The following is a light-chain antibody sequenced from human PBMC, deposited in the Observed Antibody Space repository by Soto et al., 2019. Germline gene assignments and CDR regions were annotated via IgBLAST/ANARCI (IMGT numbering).Light chain of an antibody. J-gene: IGKJ5*01. CDR2: AAS. V-gene: IGKV1-8*01. CDR1: QGISSY. CDR3: QQYYSYLIT. Sequence: IQLNQSPSALSEYTGDRVTITCRASQGISSYLAWYQQKPGKAPKLLIYAASTLQSGVPSRFSGSGSGTDFTLTISCLQSEDFATYYCQQYYSYLITFGQGARLAIK.